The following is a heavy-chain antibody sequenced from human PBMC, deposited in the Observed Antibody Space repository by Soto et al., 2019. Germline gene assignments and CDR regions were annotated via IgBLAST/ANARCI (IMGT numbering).Heavy chain of an antibody. D-gene: IGHD3-16*01. CDR2: IYYSGST. J-gene: IGHJ6*03. V-gene: IGHV4-31*03. CDR1: GGSISSGGYY. CDR3: ARGGGGPEPYYYYYYMDV. Sequence: QVQLQESGPGLVKPSQTLSLSCTVSGGSISSGGYYWSWIRQHPGKGLEWIGYIYYSGSTYYNPSLKSRVTISVDTSKNQFSLKLSSVTAADTAVYYCARGGGGPEPYYYYYYMDVWGKGTTVTVSS.